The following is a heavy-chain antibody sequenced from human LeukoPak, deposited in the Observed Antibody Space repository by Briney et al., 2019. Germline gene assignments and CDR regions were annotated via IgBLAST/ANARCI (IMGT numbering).Heavy chain of an antibody. Sequence: GGSLRLSCATSGFTLSSYSMDWVRQAPGKGLEWVSSISSSSSYIYYADSVKGRFTISRDNAKNSLDLQMNSLRVEDTAVYHCARRGSGYTEPIDYWGQGTLVTVSS. D-gene: IGHD5-12*01. J-gene: IGHJ4*02. CDR1: GFTLSSYS. V-gene: IGHV3-21*01. CDR2: ISSSSSYI. CDR3: ARRGSGYTEPIDY.